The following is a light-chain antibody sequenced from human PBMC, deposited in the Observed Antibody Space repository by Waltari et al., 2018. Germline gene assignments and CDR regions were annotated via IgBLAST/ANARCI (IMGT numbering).Light chain of an antibody. V-gene: IGKV3-15*01. Sequence: EIVMTQSPATLSVSPGERATLSCRASQSVSSNLAWYQQKPGQAPRLRIYGASTRATGIPARFSGSGSGTEFTLTISSLQSEDFAVYYCQLYNNWPQTFGQGTKVEIK. CDR1: QSVSSN. CDR2: GAS. J-gene: IGKJ1*01. CDR3: QLYNNWPQT.